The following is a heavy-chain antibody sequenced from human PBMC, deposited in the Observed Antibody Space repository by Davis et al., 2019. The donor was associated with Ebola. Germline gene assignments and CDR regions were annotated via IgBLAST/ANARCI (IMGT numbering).Heavy chain of an antibody. J-gene: IGHJ4*02. D-gene: IGHD2-8*01. CDR1: GYTFTSYA. CDR2: ISAYNGNT. CDR3: ARGLLGYCTNGVCYTGDY. V-gene: IGHV1-18*01. Sequence: ASVKVSCKASGYTFTSYAMNWVRQAPGQGLEWMGWISAYNGNTNYAQKLLGRVTMTTDTSTSTAYMELRSLRSDDTAVYYCARGLLGYCTNGVCYTGDYWGQGTLVTVSS.